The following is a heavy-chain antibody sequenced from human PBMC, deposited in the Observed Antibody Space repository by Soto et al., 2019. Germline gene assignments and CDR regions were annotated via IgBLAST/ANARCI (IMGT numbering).Heavy chain of an antibody. Sequence: ASVKVSCKASGYTFTSYYMHWVRQAPGQGLEWMGIINPSGGSTSYAQKFQGRVTMTRDTSTSTVYMELSSLRSEDTAVYYCASVLRFLGWSSYYYYGMDVWGQGTTVTVYS. CDR1: GYTFTSYY. D-gene: IGHD3-3*01. CDR3: ASVLRFLGWSSYYYYGMDV. V-gene: IGHV1-46*01. J-gene: IGHJ6*02. CDR2: INPSGGST.